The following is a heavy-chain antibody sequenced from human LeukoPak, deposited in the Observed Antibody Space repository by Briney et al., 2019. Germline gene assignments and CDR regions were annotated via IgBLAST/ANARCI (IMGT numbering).Heavy chain of an antibody. Sequence: SETLSLTCAVSGGSFREYYWTWIRQTPGQGLEWLGEINYSGSTNYNPSLTSRVTMSIEMSRRQVFLRLTSVTAADTAVYYCARGQFHAGWYFEFWGRGTLVTVST. J-gene: IGHJ2*01. V-gene: IGHV4-34*01. CDR2: INYSGST. CDR3: ARGQFHAGWYFEF. CDR1: GGSFREYY.